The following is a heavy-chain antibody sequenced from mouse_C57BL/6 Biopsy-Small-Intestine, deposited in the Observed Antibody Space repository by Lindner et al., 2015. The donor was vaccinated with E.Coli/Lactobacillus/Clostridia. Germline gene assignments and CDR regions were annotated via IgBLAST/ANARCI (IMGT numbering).Heavy chain of an antibody. Sequence: VQLQESGPELVKPGASVKISCKASGYSFTGYYMNWVKQSPEKSLEWIGEINPSTGGTTYNQKFKAKATLTVDKSSNTAYLQLSSLTSEDTAVYYCTTGYYYGSSYRYFDYWGRGTTLTVSS. CDR2: INPSTGGT. D-gene: IGHD1-1*01. J-gene: IGHJ2*01. CDR3: TTGYYYGSSYRYFDY. CDR1: GYSFTGYY. V-gene: IGHV1-42*01.